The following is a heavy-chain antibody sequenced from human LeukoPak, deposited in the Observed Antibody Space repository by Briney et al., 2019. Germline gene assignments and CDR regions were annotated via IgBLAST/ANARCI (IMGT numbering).Heavy chain of an antibody. CDR2: IYSGGST. D-gene: IGHD6-19*01. J-gene: IGHJ4*02. Sequence: GGSLRLSCAASGFTVSSNYMSWVRQASGKGLEWVSVIYSGGSTYYADSVKGRFTISRDNSKNTLYLQMNSLRAEDTAVYYCAKDRGSGIAVAGSYFDYWGQGTLVTVSS. CDR1: GFTVSSNY. CDR3: AKDRGSGIAVAGSYFDY. V-gene: IGHV3-53*05.